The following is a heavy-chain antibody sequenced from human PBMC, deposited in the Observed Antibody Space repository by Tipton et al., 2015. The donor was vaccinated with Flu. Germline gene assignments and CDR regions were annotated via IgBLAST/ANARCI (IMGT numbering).Heavy chain of an antibody. CDR1: DGSITSYY. CDR2: IYNSGTT. J-gene: IGHJ6*02. Sequence: TLSLTCTVSDGSITSYYWSWIRQPPGKGLEWIGYIYNSGTTNFNPSLMSRLTISVDTSKNQFSLKLTSVTAADTAIYYCARDRFIAAPAPYGMDVWGQGTTVTVSS. D-gene: IGHD6-25*01. CDR3: ARDRFIAAPAPYGMDV. V-gene: IGHV4-59*12.